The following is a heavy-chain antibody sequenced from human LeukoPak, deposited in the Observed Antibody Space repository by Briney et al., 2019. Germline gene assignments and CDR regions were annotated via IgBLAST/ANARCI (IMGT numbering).Heavy chain of an antibody. CDR1: GFTFSSYW. CDR3: ARDAPPEYFDL. CDR2: ITSDGSAT. J-gene: IGHJ2*01. D-gene: IGHD1-14*01. V-gene: IGHV3-74*01. Sequence: GGSLRLSCAVSGFTFSSYWMHWVRQSPGKGLAWVSRITSDGSATHYADSVRGRFTVSRDNAKNTLFLHMDSLRVEDTAVYYCARDAPPEYFDLWGRGTLVTVSS.